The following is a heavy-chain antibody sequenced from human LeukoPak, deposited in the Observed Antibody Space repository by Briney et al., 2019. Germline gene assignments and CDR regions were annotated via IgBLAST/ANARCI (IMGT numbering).Heavy chain of an antibody. CDR1: GFAFSDSW. CDR2: IKGDGSAK. Sequence: PGGSLRLSCAASGFAFSDSWMTWIRQAPGKGLEWVAFIKGDGSAKKYVDSVKGRFTISRDNSKNTLYLQMNSLRAEDTAVYYCAKDRHSSGWYSIYDYWGQGTLVTVSS. CDR3: AKDRHSSGWYSIYDY. J-gene: IGHJ4*02. D-gene: IGHD6-19*01. V-gene: IGHV3-7*03.